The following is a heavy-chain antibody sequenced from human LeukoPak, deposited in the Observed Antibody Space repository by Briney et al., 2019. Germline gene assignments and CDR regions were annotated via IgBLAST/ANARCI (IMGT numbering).Heavy chain of an antibody. CDR3: ASSNVLLWFGELLGLYYFDY. V-gene: IGHV1-69*01. CDR1: GGTFSSYA. J-gene: IGHJ4*02. CDR2: IIPIFGTA. Sequence: SVKVSCKASGGTFSSYAIRWVRQAPGQGLEWMGGIIPIFGTANYAQKFQGRVTITADESTSTAYMELSSLRSEDTAVYYCASSNVLLWFGELLGLYYFDYWGQGTLVTVSS. D-gene: IGHD3-10*01.